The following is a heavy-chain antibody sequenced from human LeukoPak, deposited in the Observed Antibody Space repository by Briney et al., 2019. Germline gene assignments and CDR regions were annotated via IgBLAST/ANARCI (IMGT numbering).Heavy chain of an antibody. CDR3: ARWSGYYRENGFDP. CDR2: IYYSGST. Sequence: SETLSLTCTVSGGSISSGGYYWSWIRQPLGKGLEWIGYIYYSGSTYYNPSLKSRVTISVDTSKNQFSLKLSSVTAADTAVYYCARWSGYYRENGFDPWGQGTLVTVSS. CDR1: GGSISSGGYY. J-gene: IGHJ5*02. D-gene: IGHD3-3*01. V-gene: IGHV4-30-4*08.